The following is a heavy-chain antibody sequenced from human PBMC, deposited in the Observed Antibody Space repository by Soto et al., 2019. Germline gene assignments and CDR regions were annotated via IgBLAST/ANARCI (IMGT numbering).Heavy chain of an antibody. CDR2: IIPILGIA. Sequence: QVQLVQSGAEVKKPGSSVKVSCKASGGTFSSYTISWVRQAPGQGLEWMGSIIPILGIAHYAQKFQGRVTITADKSTSTAYMELRRMRSEDTAVYYCARAANYDFWSGPDDYYYYMDVWGKGTTVTVSS. CDR3: ARAANYDFWSGPDDYYYYMDV. J-gene: IGHJ6*03. CDR1: GGTFSSYT. V-gene: IGHV1-69*02. D-gene: IGHD3-3*01.